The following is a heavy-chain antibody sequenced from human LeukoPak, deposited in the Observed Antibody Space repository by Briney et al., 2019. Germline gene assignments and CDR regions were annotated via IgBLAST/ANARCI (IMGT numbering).Heavy chain of an antibody. J-gene: IGHJ4*02. Sequence: GGSLRLSCAASGFTFDDYAMHWVRQAPGKGLEWVSGISWNSGSIGYADSVKGRFTISRDNAKNSLYLQMNSLRAEDTAVYYCAKAGGSYSSGWYVGVGAQFDYWGQGTLVTVSS. CDR3: AKAGGSYSSGWYVGVGAQFDY. CDR1: GFTFDDYA. D-gene: IGHD6-19*01. CDR2: ISWNSGSI. V-gene: IGHV3-9*01.